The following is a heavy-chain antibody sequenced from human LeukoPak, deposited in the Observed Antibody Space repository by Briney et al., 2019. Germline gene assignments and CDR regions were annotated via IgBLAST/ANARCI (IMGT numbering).Heavy chain of an antibody. Sequence: GASVKVSCKASGYTFSDYHIHWVRQAPGQGLEWMGWINCNSGATNYAQKFQGRVTMTRDTSPTTTYMDLSRLTSDDTAVYYCARELGGGTTREDWLDPWGQGTLVTVSS. CDR3: ARELGGGTTREDWLDP. D-gene: IGHD1-1*01. V-gene: IGHV1-2*02. J-gene: IGHJ5*02. CDR2: INCNSGAT. CDR1: GYTFSDYH.